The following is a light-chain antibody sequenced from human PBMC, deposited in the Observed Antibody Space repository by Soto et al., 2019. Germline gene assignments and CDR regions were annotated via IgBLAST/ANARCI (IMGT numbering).Light chain of an antibody. J-gene: IGKJ4*01. CDR1: QSISSW. CDR2: KAS. Sequence: DIQMTQSPSTLSASVGDRVTITCRASQSISSWLAWYQQKPGKAPKLLIYKASSLESGVPLRFSGSGSGTEFTLTISSLHPDDFATDCCQQYNSYPLTFGGGTKVEIK. CDR3: QQYNSYPLT. V-gene: IGKV1-5*03.